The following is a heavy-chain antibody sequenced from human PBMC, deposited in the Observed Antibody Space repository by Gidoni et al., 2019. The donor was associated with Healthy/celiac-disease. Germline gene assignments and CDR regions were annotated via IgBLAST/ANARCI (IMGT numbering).Heavy chain of an antibody. J-gene: IGHJ6*02. D-gene: IGHD1-26*01. Sequence: QVQLVVSGGGVVQPGRSLRPSCAASGFPFSSYGMHWVRQAPGKGLEWVAVISYDGSNKYYADSVKGRFTISRDNSKNTLYLQMNSLRAEDTAVYYCAKDIGIVGATRYYYYGMDVWGQGTTVTVSS. V-gene: IGHV3-30*18. CDR1: GFPFSSYG. CDR2: ISYDGSNK. CDR3: AKDIGIVGATRYYYYGMDV.